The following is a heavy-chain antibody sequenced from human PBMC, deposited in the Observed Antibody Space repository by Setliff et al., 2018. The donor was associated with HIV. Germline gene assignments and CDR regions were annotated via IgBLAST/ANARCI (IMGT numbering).Heavy chain of an antibody. CDR2: IRSKAFGGTT. CDR1: GFTFDDYA. V-gene: IGHV3-49*04. D-gene: IGHD4-17*01. Sequence: PGGSLRLSCAASGFTFDDYAMHWVRQAPGKGLEWVGLIRSKAFGGTTEYAASVKGRFTISRDDSKSIAYLQMNSLKTEDTAVYYCTRAGGYDYRDIYWYFDLWGRGTLVTVSS. J-gene: IGHJ2*01. CDR3: TRAGGYDYRDIYWYFDL.